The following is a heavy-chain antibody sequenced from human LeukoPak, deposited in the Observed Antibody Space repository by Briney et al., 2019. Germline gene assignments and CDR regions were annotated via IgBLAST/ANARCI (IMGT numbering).Heavy chain of an antibody. CDR1: GGSISSGTYY. V-gene: IGHV4-61*02. CDR3: AREKIGYYDGSGRGWFDP. Sequence: SETLSLTCTVSGGSISSGTYYWTWIRQPAGKGLEWIGRIYTSGSTNYNPSLKSRVTISVDTSKNQFSLKLSSVTAADTAVYYCAREKIGYYDGSGRGWFDPWGQGTLVTVSS. CDR2: IYTSGST. D-gene: IGHD3-22*01. J-gene: IGHJ5*02.